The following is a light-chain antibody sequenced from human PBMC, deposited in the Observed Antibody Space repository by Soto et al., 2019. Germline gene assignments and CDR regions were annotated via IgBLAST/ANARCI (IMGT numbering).Light chain of an antibody. CDR2: DAS. J-gene: IGKJ4*01. CDR1: QEISNH. CDR3: QPYHNSPVT. Sequence: DIQMTQSPSSLSASVGDRVTITCRASQEISNHLAWFQQKPGKPPKSLIYDASSLQSGVPSKFSGSGSGTDFPLTNRSLQPEDFATYSCQPYHNSPVTFGGGNKVEIK. V-gene: IGKV1-16*02.